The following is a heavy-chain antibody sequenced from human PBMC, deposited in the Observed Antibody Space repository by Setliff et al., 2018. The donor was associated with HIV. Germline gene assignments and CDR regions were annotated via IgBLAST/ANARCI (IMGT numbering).Heavy chain of an antibody. CDR2: IYSGGRT. D-gene: IGHD3-22*01. CDR1: GFNVSTNY. J-gene: IGHJ3*02. V-gene: IGHV3-66*04. CDR3: ARHYDSTPESAFDM. Sequence: GGSLRLSCAASGFNVSTNYMSWVRQAPGKGLEWVSVIYSGGRTNHADSVKGRFIISRDSSKNTLFLQMNRLTAEDTAVYYCARHYDSTPESAFDMWGQGTMVTVSS.